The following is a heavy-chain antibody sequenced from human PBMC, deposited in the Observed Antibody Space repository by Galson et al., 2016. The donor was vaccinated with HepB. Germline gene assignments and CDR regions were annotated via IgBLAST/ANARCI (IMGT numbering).Heavy chain of an antibody. CDR3: ATGYCTDGLCSNFDY. CDR1: GFTFSSYA. Sequence: SLRLSCAASGFTFSSYAMHWVRQAPGKGLEWVAVISYDGNVKYYTDSVKGRFTISKDNSRNTLYLQMNSLRAEDSAVYYCATGYCTDGLCSNFDYWGQGTLVTVSS. V-gene: IGHV3-30*04. J-gene: IGHJ4*02. CDR2: ISYDGNVK. D-gene: IGHD2-8*01.